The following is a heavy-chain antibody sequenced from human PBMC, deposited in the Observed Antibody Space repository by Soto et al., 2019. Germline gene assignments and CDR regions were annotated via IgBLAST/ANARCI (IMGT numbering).Heavy chain of an antibody. CDR2: ISSSGSTI. J-gene: IGHJ4*02. CDR1: GFTFSDYY. Sequence: GGSLRLSCAASGFTFSDYYMSWIRQAPGKGLEWVSYISSSGSTIYYADSVKGRFTISRDNAKNSLYLQMNSLRAEDTAVYYCARDDDFWSGSSAFDYWGQGTLVTVSS. V-gene: IGHV3-11*01. CDR3: ARDDDFWSGSSAFDY. D-gene: IGHD3-3*01.